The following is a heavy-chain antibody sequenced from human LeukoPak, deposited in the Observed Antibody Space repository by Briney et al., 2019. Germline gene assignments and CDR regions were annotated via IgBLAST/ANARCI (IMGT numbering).Heavy chain of an antibody. CDR1: GGTFSSYA. Sequence: ASVKVSCKASGGTFSSYAISWVRQAPGQGLEWMGWINPNSGGTNYAQKFQGRVTMTRDTSISTAYMELSRLRPDDTAVYYCAREGRGWAFDIWGQGTMVTVSS. CDR2: INPNSGGT. V-gene: IGHV1-2*02. D-gene: IGHD2-15*01. CDR3: AREGRGWAFDI. J-gene: IGHJ3*02.